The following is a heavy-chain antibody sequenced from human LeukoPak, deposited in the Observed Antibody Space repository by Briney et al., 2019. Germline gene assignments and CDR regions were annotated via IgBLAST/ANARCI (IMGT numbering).Heavy chain of an antibody. CDR1: GFTFGNYA. CDR3: STTYYYDSSEGY. CDR2: IKSKTDGGTT. Sequence: GGSLRLSCEASGFTFGNYAMNWVRQAPGKGLEWVGRIKSKTDGGTTDYAAPVKGRFTISRDDSKNTLYLQMNSLKTEDTAVYYCSTTYYYDSSEGYWGQGTLVTVSS. V-gene: IGHV3-15*07. J-gene: IGHJ4*02. D-gene: IGHD3-22*01.